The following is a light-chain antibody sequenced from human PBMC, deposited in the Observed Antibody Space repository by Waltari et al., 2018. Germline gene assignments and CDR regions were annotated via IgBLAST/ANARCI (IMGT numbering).Light chain of an antibody. CDR3: SSYAGSNKGV. V-gene: IGLV2-8*01. CDR2: EVT. Sequence: QSALTQPPSASGSPGQSVTISCTGTSSDVGGHNFVSWYQQHPGKAPKLMIYEVTKRPSGVPDRFSGSKSGNTASLTVSGLQAEDEADYYCSSYAGSNKGVYGGGTKLTVL. CDR1: SSDVGGHNF. J-gene: IGLJ3*02.